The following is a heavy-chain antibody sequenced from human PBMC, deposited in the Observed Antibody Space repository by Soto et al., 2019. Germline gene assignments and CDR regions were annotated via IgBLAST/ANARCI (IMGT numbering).Heavy chain of an antibody. CDR2: IYYSGST. Sequence: QVQLQESGPGLVKPSETLSLTCTVSGGSISSYYWSWIRQPPGKGLEWIEYIYYSGSTNNNPSLKSRATISIDTSKTQSSLKLSSVTAADTAEYYCASRYGGTLDYWGQGTLVTVSS. J-gene: IGHJ4*02. V-gene: IGHV4-59*08. D-gene: IGHD4-17*01. CDR1: GGSISSYY. CDR3: ASRYGGTLDY.